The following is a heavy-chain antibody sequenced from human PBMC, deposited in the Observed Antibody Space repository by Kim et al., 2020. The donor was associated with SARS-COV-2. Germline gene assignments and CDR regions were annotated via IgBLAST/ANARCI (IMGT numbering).Heavy chain of an antibody. V-gene: IGHV3-30*18. J-gene: IGHJ6*02. D-gene: IGHD3-3*01. Sequence: GGSLRLSCAASGFTFSSYGMHWVRQAPGKGLEWVAVISYDGSNKYYADSVKGRFTISRDNSKNTLYLQMNSLRAEDTAVYYCAKDSAGYYDFWSGPDPLYYYYYGMDVWGQGTTVTVSS. CDR3: AKDSAGYYDFWSGPDPLYYYYYGMDV. CDR2: ISYDGSNK. CDR1: GFTFSSYG.